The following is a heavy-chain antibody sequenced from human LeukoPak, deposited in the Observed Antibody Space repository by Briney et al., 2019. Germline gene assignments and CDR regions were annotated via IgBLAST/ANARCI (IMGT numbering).Heavy chain of an antibody. Sequence: SETLSLTCTVSGGSISSGSYYWSWIRQPAGKGLEWIGRIYTSGSTNYNPSLKSRVTISVDTSKNQFSLKLSSVTAADTAVYYCARAQPERYCSGGSCYSAWYYFDYWGQGTLVTVSS. CDR3: ARAQPERYCSGGSCYSAWYYFDY. CDR2: IYTSGST. CDR1: GGSISSGSYY. V-gene: IGHV4-61*02. D-gene: IGHD2-15*01. J-gene: IGHJ4*02.